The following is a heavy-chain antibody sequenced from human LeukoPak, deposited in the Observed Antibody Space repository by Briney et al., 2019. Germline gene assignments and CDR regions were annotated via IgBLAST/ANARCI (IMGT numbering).Heavy chain of an antibody. D-gene: IGHD1-14*01. J-gene: IGHJ4*02. V-gene: IGHV3-7*01. CDR1: GFTFSSYA. CDR3: ARDNRLTIYYY. CDR2: IKQDGSEK. Sequence: GGSLRLSCAASGFTFSSYAMSWVRQAPGKGLEWVANIKQDGSEKYYVDSVKGRFTISRDNAKNSLYLQMNSLRAEDTAVYYCARDNRLTIYYYWGQGTLVTVSS.